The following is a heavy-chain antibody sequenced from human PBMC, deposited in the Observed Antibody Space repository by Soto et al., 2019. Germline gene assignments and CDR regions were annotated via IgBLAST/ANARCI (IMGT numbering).Heavy chain of an antibody. V-gene: IGHV4-4*02. Sequence: QVQLQESGPGLVKPSGTLSLTCAVSGGSISSSHWWSWVRQPPGKGLEWIGEIYHSGSTNYNPSLKSRVTISVDKSKNQFSLMLRSVTAADTAVHYCATKQWLQPGWFDPWGQRTLVTVSS. D-gene: IGHD6-19*01. CDR1: GGSISSSHW. J-gene: IGHJ5*02. CDR2: IYHSGST. CDR3: ATKQWLQPGWFDP.